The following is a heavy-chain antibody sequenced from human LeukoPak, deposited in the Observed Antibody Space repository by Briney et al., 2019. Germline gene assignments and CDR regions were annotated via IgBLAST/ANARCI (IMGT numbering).Heavy chain of an antibody. V-gene: IGHV4-34*01. CDR2: INDNEIT. J-gene: IGHJ4*02. CDR1: GGSFSGHF. CDR3: VRVGPGVLDY. D-gene: IGHD7-27*01. Sequence: SETLSLTCAVYGGSFSGHFWSWIRQPPGKGLEWIVEINDNEITNSNPSLKSRVTVSVDTSKSQFSLNLSSVTAADTAVYYCVRVGPGVLDYWGQGALVTVSS.